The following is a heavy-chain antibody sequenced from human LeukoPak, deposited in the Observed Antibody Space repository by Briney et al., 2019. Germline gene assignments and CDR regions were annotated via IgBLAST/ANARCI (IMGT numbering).Heavy chain of an antibody. CDR2: IYSGGST. CDR1: GLTVSSNY. D-gene: IGHD6-13*01. Sequence: GGSLRLSCAASGLTVSSNYMSWVRQAPGKGLEWVSVIYSGGSTYYADSVKGRFTISRDNSKNTLYLQMNNLRAEDTAVYYCARYSSSWYSPFDYWGQGTLVTVSS. J-gene: IGHJ4*02. CDR3: ARYSSSWYSPFDY. V-gene: IGHV3-53*01.